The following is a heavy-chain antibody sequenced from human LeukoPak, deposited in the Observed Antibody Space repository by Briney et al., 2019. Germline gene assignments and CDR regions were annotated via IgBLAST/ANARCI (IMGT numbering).Heavy chain of an antibody. CDR3: ARMGNSYGSTFDY. J-gene: IGHJ4*02. CDR1: GGSISSYY. V-gene: IGHV4-4*07. D-gene: IGHD5-18*01. CDR2: IYTSGST. Sequence: SETLSLTCTVSGGSISSYYWSWLRQPAGKGLERIGRIYTSGSTNYNPSLKSRVTMSVDTSKNQFSLKLSSVTAADTAVYYCARMGNSYGSTFDYWGQGTLVTVSS.